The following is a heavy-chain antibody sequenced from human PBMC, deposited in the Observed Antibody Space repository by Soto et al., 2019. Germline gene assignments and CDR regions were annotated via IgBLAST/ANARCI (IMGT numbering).Heavy chain of an antibody. Sequence: QVQLVESGGGVVQPGRSLRLSCAASGFTFSSYAMHWVRQAPGKGLEWVAVISYDGSNKYYADSVKGRFTISRDNSKNTLYLQRNSLRAEDTAVYYCAREVVALFDYWGQGTLVTVSS. CDR2: ISYDGSNK. CDR1: GFTFSSYA. CDR3: AREVVALFDY. J-gene: IGHJ4*02. D-gene: IGHD3-22*01. V-gene: IGHV3-30-3*01.